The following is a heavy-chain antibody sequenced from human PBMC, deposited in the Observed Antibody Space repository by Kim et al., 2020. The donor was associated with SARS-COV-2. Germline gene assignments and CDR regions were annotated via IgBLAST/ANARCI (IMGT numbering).Heavy chain of an antibody. J-gene: IGHJ4*02. CDR3: ARVGLDSGSPLDY. CDR2: ISSSSSYI. CDR1: GFTFSSYS. V-gene: IGHV3-21*01. Sequence: GGSLRLSCAASGFTFSSYSMNWVRQAPGKGLEWVSSISSSSSYIYYADSVKGRFTISRDNAKNSLYLQMNSLRAEDTAVYYCARVGLDSGSPLDYWGQGTLVTVSS. D-gene: IGHD3-10*01.